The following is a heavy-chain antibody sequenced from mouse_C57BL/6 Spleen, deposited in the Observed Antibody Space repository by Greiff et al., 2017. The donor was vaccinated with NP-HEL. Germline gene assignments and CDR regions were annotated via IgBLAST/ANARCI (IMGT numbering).Heavy chain of an antibody. CDR1: GYTFTDYE. V-gene: IGHV1-15*01. D-gene: IGHD1-1*01. CDR2: IDPETGGT. Sequence: QVQLKESGAELVRPGASVTLSCKASGYTFTDYEMHWVKQTPVHGLEWIGAIDPETGGTAYNQKFKGKAILTADKSSSTAYMELRSLTSEDSAVDYCTRRGTTVSYAMDYWGQGTSVTVSS. J-gene: IGHJ4*01. CDR3: TRRGTTVSYAMDY.